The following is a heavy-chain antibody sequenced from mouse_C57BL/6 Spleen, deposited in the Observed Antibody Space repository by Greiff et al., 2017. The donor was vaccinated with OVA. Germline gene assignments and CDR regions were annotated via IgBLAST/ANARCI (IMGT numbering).Heavy chain of an antibody. CDR1: GFTFSNYW. J-gene: IGHJ4*01. CDR2: IRLKSDNYAT. CDR3: TGTVVALYAMDY. Sequence: EVQVVESGGGLVQPGGSMKLSCVASGFTFSNYWMNWVRQSPEKGLEWVAQIRLKSDNYATHYAESVKGRFTISRDDSKSSVYLQMNNLRAEDTGIYYCTGTVVALYAMDYWGQGTSVTVSS. V-gene: IGHV6-3*01. D-gene: IGHD1-1*01.